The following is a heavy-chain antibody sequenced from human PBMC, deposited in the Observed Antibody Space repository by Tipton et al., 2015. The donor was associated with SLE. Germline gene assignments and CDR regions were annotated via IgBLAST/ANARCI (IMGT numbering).Heavy chain of an antibody. V-gene: IGHV4-38-2*01. Sequence: TLSLTCAVSGYSISTGNSWGWIRQPPGKGLEWIGGVYHTGTTYYNPSLKSRVTISVDTSKNQFSLKLSSVTAADTAVYYCARSLLSGSGGFDYWGQGTLVTVSA. D-gene: IGHD6-19*01. CDR1: GYSISTGNS. J-gene: IGHJ4*02. CDR2: VYHTGTT. CDR3: ARSLLSGSGGFDY.